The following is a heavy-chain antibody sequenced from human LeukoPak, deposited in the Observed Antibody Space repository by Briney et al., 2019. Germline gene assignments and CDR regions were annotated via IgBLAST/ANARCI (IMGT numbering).Heavy chain of an antibody. CDR2: IYSSENT. CDR3: ARFHSGPSGWYVLWYFDL. Sequence: SETLSLTCTVSGGPVSSYYWGWIRQPPGKGLEWIGYIYSSENTKYNSSLESRVTMSLDTSKNQFFLKLSSVTAADTAVYHRARFHSGPSGWYVLWYFDLWGRGTLVTVSS. J-gene: IGHJ2*01. CDR1: GGPVSSYY. D-gene: IGHD6-19*01. V-gene: IGHV4-4*09.